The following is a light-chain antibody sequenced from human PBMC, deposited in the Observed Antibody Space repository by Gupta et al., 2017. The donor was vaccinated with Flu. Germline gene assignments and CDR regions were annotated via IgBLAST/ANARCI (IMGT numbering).Light chain of an antibody. CDR2: RAS. V-gene: IGKV1-5*03. J-gene: IGKJ2*01. CDR1: QSISSW. CDR3: HQYDTYPYT. Sequence: PSTLSASVGDRVTFTCRASQSISSWLAWYQQRPGKAPMLLMYRASDLQTGVPSRFSGSGSGTEFTLTITSLQPDDFATYYCHQYDTYPYTFGQGTKLEIK.